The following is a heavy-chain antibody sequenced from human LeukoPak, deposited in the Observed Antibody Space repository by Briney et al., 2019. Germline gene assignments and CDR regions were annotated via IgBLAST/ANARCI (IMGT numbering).Heavy chain of an antibody. CDR3: ATSDYDILTGYLTDAFDI. V-gene: IGHV4-39*07. CDR2: IYYSGST. J-gene: IGHJ3*02. CDR1: GGSISSSSYY. Sequence: SETLSLTCTVSGGSISSSSYYWGWIRQPPGKGLEWIGSIYYSGSTYYNPSLKSRVTISVDTSKNQFSLKLSSVTAADTAVYYCATSDYDILTGYLTDAFDIWGQGTMVTVSS. D-gene: IGHD3-9*01.